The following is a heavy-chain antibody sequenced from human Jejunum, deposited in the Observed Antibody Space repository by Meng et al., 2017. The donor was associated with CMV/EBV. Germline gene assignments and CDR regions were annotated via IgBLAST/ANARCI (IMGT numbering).Heavy chain of an antibody. V-gene: IGHV3-74*01. D-gene: IGHD2-21*01. CDR1: RFILSNYW. CDR2: INSDGSST. Sequence: SRFILSNYWIHWVRHAPEKGLVWVSRINSDGSSTSYADSVKGRFTISRDNAKNTLYLQMNSLRAEDTAVYYCARSVARYNCFDPWGQGTLVTVSS. J-gene: IGHJ5*02. CDR3: ARSVARYNCFDP.